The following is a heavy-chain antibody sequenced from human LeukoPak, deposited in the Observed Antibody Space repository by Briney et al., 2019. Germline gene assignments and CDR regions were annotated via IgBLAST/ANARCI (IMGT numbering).Heavy chain of an antibody. V-gene: IGHV1-2*02. D-gene: IGHD3-22*01. CDR1: GYTFTSYY. CDR2: INPNSGGT. Sequence: ASVKASCKASGYTFTSYYMHWVRQAPGQGLEWMGWINPNSGGTNYAQKFQGRVTMTRDTSISTAYMELSRLRSDDTAVYYCARDYYDSSGYHWFDPWGQGTLVTVSS. J-gene: IGHJ5*02. CDR3: ARDYYDSSGYHWFDP.